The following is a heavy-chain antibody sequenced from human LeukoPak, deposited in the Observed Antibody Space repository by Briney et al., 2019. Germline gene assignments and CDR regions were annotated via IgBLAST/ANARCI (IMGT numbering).Heavy chain of an antibody. Sequence: GGSLRLSCAASGFTFSSYSMNWVRQAPGKGLEWVSSISSSSYIYYADSVKGRFTISRDNAKNSLYLQMNSLRAEDTAVYYCARDHYYDTRAMPDAFDIWGQGTMVTVSS. CDR3: ARDHYYDTRAMPDAFDI. V-gene: IGHV3-21*01. CDR1: GFTFSSYS. D-gene: IGHD3-22*01. J-gene: IGHJ3*02. CDR2: ISSSSYI.